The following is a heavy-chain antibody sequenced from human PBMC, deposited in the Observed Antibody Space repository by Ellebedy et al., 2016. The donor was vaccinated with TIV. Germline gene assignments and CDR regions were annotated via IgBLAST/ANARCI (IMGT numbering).Heavy chain of an antibody. Sequence: SETLSLXXTVSGGSISSSSYYWSWIRQPAGKGLEWIGRIYTSGSTNYNPSLKSRVTMSVDTSKNQFSLKLSSVTAADTAVYYCARDGGLDTAMVPHYFDYWGQGTLVTVSS. CDR1: GGSISSSSYY. D-gene: IGHD5-18*01. CDR2: IYTSGST. V-gene: IGHV4-61*02. CDR3: ARDGGLDTAMVPHYFDY. J-gene: IGHJ4*02.